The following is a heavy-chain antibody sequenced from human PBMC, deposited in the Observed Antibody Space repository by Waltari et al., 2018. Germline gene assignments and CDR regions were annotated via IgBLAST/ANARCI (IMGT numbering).Heavy chain of an antibody. CDR2: INANSGGT. V-gene: IGHV1-2*06. CDR1: GYTFSDYY. D-gene: IGHD2-2*01. J-gene: IGHJ4*02. Sequence: QVQLVQSGAEVKKPGASVKVSCKASGYTFSDYYIHWVRQAPGQGLEWMGRINANSGGTNYDQRFQGRVTMTRDTSINTGYVELSGLTSDDTAVYYCARDRVGCSSTSCLFDYWGQGTLVTVSS. CDR3: ARDRVGCSSTSCLFDY.